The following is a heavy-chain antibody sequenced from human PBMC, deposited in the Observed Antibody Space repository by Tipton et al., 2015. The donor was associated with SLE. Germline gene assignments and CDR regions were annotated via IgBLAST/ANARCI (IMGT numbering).Heavy chain of an antibody. V-gene: IGHV4-31*03. CDR1: GDPVENAGLF. CDR2: IYFTGAT. J-gene: IGHJ4*02. Sequence: TLSLTCTVSGDPVENAGLFYSWIRQHPGKGREWMGHIYFTGATSYNPSLKSRMALLVDTSKSQFSLRLSSVTAADTAVYFCARGVAVTDYFDYWGQGTLVTVSS. D-gene: IGHD4-17*01. CDR3: ARGVAVTDYFDY.